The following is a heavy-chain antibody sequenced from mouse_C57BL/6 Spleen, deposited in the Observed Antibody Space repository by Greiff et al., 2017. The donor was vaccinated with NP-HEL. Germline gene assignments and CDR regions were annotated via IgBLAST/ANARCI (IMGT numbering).Heavy chain of an antibody. CDR3: ARSGDYDGAWFAY. CDR1: GYTFTSYD. CDR2: IYPRDGST. V-gene: IGHV1-85*01. D-gene: IGHD2-4*01. Sequence: QVTLKVSGPELVKPGASVKLSCKASGYTFTSYDINWVKQRPGQGLEWIGWIYPRDGSTKYNEKFKGKATLTVDTSSSTAYMELHSLTSEDSAVYFCARSGDYDGAWFAYWGQGTLVTVSA. J-gene: IGHJ3*01.